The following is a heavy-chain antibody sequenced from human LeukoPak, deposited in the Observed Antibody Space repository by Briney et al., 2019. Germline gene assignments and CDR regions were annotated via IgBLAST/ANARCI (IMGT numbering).Heavy chain of an antibody. D-gene: IGHD3-3*01. CDR2: ISYDVNIK. CDR3: ATSGDYWGTEHYFDH. Sequence: PGGSLRLSCAASGFKFSTYAMHWVRQAPGKGLEWMTLISYDVNIKYYTDSVKGRFTISRDNSKNTLYLQMNSLRAEDTALYYCATSGDYWGTEHYFDHWGQGTLVTVSS. J-gene: IGHJ4*02. V-gene: IGHV3-30*04. CDR1: GFKFSTYA.